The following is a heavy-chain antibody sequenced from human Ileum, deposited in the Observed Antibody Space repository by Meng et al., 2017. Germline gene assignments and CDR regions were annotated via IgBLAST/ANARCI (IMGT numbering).Heavy chain of an antibody. CDR3: VRHGGKYFDS. CDR2: IYLAGSP. CDR1: GGSISGSFY. D-gene: IGHD2-15*01. V-gene: IGHV4-4*02. J-gene: IGHJ4*02. Sequence: LRESGRGLVEPSGSLSLTCPASGGSISGSFYWSWVRQSPGKGPEWIGQIYLAGSPNYTPSLESRVTISVDKSKNQFSLRLTSVTAADTAIFYCVRHGGKYFDSWGQGTLVTVSS.